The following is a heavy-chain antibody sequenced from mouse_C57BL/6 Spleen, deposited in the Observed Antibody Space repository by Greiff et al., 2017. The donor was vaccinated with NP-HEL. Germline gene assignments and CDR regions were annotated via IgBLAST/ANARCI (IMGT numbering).Heavy chain of an antibody. J-gene: IGHJ2*01. V-gene: IGHV2-9*02. CDR2: IWAGGST. CDR3: ARLEDI. Sequence: VQGVESGPGLVAPSQSLSITCTVSGFSLTSYGVHWVRQPPGKGLEWLGVIWAGGSTNYNSALRSRLRSSKDNSKSQVFLKMNSLQTDDTATYYCARLEDIWSQGTTLTVSS. CDR1: GFSLTSYG. D-gene: IGHD1-3*01.